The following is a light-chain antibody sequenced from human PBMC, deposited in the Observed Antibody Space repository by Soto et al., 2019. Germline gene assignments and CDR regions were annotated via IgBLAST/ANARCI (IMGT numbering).Light chain of an antibody. CDR3: QQTNTNPWT. Sequence: DIQMTQSPSSLSASVRDRVTITCRASQTMNNYLNWYQQKPGKAPKLLIYAASSLQSGVPSRFSGSGFGTDFTLTITSLQPEDFATYYCQQTNTNPWTFGQGTRVEIK. CDR1: QTMNNY. V-gene: IGKV1-39*01. J-gene: IGKJ1*01. CDR2: AAS.